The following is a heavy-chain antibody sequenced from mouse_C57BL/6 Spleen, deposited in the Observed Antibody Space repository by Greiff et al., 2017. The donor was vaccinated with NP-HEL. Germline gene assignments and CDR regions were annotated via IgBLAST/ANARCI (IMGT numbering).Heavy chain of an antibody. CDR2: IDPENGDT. V-gene: IGHV14-4*01. CDR1: GFNIKDDY. CDR3: TTWGEAMDY. Sequence: EVKLVESGAELVRPGASVKLSCTASGFNIKDDYMHWVKQRPEQGLEWIGWIDPENGDTEYASKFQGKATITADTSSNTAYLQLSSLTSEDTAVYYCTTWGEAMDYWGQGTSVTVSS. J-gene: IGHJ4*01.